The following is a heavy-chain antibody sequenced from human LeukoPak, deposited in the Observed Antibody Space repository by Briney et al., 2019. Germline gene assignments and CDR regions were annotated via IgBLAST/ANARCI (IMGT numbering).Heavy chain of an antibody. Sequence: GGSMRLSCAASTFTLSSKWMSWDRQAQKKGLEWVANIKKEGREKNYVNSMKGRSTICRDNAEHPLYLQVNSQRTKDTAVNYCASDPPPVVRAKVNWVAPWSQGTLVTVSS. CDR2: IKKEGREK. J-gene: IGHJ5*02. CDR3: ASDPPPVVRAKVNWVAP. V-gene: IGHV3-7*01. CDR1: TFTLSSKW. D-gene: IGHD3-22*01.